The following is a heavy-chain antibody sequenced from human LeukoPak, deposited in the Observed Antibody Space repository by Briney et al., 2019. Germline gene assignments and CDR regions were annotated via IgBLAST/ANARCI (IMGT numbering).Heavy chain of an antibody. CDR3: AKDYSNGDYVDY. J-gene: IGHJ4*02. V-gene: IGHV3-23*01. CDR1: RFTFSSYA. Sequence: GGSLRISCAASRFTFSSYAMSWVRQAPGKGLEWVSAVSGSGGSTNYADSVKGRFTISRDNSKNTVYLQMNSLRAEDTAVYYCAKDYSNGDYVDYWGQGTLVTVSS. CDR2: VSGSGGST. D-gene: IGHD1-1*01.